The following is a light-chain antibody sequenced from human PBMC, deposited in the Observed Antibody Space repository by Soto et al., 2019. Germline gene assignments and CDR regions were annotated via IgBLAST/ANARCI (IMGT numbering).Light chain of an antibody. Sequence: QSALTQTASVSGSPGQSITISCTGTSSDVGGYNYVSWYQQHPGKAPKLMIYDVSNRPSGVSNRFSGSKSGNTASLTISGLQAEDEADYYCSSYTSNSEVFGTGTKVNVL. V-gene: IGLV2-14*01. J-gene: IGLJ1*01. CDR3: SSYTSNSEV. CDR1: SSDVGGYNY. CDR2: DVS.